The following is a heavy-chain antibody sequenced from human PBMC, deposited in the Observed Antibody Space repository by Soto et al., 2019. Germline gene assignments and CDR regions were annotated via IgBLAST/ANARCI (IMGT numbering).Heavy chain of an antibody. J-gene: IGHJ5*02. CDR2: IYYSGSA. CDR3: ARLRWRAVAGTADWFDP. V-gene: IGHV4-59*05. CDR1: GGSMSSYY. D-gene: IGHD6-19*01. Sequence: SETLSLTCTVSGGSMSSYYWTWLRQSPGRGLEWIGSIYYSGSAYYNPSLKSRATISVDTPKNQFSLKLSSVTAADTAVYYCARLRWRAVAGTADWFDPWGQGTLVTVSS.